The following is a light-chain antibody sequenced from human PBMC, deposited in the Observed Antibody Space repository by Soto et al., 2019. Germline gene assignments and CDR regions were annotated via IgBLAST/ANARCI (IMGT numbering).Light chain of an antibody. Sequence: EVVLTQSPGTLSLSPGERATLSCRASQSFSSSYLAWYQQKPGQAPRLLIYGTSTRATGIPARFSGSGSGTDFTLTISSLEPEDFAVYYCQQRSNWPTFGQGTRLEIK. J-gene: IGKJ5*01. V-gene: IGKV3D-20*02. CDR1: QSFSSSY. CDR2: GTS. CDR3: QQRSNWPT.